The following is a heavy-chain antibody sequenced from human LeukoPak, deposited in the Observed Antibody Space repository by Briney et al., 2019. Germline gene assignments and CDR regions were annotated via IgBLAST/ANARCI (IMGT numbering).Heavy chain of an antibody. Sequence: PGGSLRLSCAASGFTFSSYSMNWVRQAPGKGLEWVSYISSSSSTIYYADSVKGRFTISRDNAKNSLYLQMNSLRAEDTAVYYCARESFRVVVAATRGFDYWGQGTLVTVSS. CDR1: GFTFSSYS. D-gene: IGHD2-15*01. J-gene: IGHJ4*02. CDR2: ISSSSSTI. V-gene: IGHV3-48*04. CDR3: ARESFRVVVAATRGFDY.